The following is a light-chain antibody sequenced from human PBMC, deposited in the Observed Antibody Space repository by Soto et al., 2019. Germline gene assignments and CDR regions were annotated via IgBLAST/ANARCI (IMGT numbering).Light chain of an antibody. CDR3: SSYADNTTRV. Sequence: QYALTQPASVSGSPGQSVTISCTGTSNDAGGYKYVSWYQQHPGKAPKLMIYDVSNRPSGVSNRFSGSKSDNTASLTISGLQAEDEADYYCSSYADNTTRVFGGGTKLTVL. V-gene: IGLV2-14*03. J-gene: IGLJ2*01. CDR2: DVS. CDR1: SNDAGGYKY.